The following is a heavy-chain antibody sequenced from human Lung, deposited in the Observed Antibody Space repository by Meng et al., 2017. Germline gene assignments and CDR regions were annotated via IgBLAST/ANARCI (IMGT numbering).Heavy chain of an antibody. CDR1: GSSLSTSGVG. Sequence: QITFKESAPTMVKPTQTRTLTCTCSGSSLSTSGVGVGWLRQPPGSALVWLALIYLDDDKRYSPSLKSRLTITKDSSKNQVVLTMTNMDPVDTATYYCAHSPSTYVSGSYIFDYWGQGTLVTVSS. CDR3: AHSPSTYVSGSYIFDY. CDR2: IYLDDDK. V-gene: IGHV2-5*02. J-gene: IGHJ4*02. D-gene: IGHD3-10*01.